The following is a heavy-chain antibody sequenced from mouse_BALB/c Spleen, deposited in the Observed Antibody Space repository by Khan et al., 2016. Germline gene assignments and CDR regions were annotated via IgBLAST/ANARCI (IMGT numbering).Heavy chain of an antibody. V-gene: IGHV9-3-1*01. CDR1: GYTFTNFG. CDR2: INTNTGET. D-gene: IGHD1-1*01. J-gene: IGHJ2*01. Sequence: QIQLVQSGPELKKPGETVKISCKASGYTFTNFGINWVRQAPGKGLEWMDWINTNTGETTYADDFKGRFAFSLETSASTAYLQINNLKNEDTATYFCATGITTGIETRRHYWGQGTTVTVSS. CDR3: ATGITTGIETRRHY.